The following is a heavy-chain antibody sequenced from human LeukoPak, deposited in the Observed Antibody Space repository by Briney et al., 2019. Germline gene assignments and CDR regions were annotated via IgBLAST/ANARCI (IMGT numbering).Heavy chain of an antibody. Sequence: SGTLSLTCAVSGGSISSSNWWSWVRQPPGKGLEWIGEIYHSGSTNYNPSLKSRVTISVDTSKNQFSLKLSSVTAADTAVYYCARVNDYGGNEGGVGAFDIWGQGTMVTVSS. V-gene: IGHV4-4*02. D-gene: IGHD4-23*01. J-gene: IGHJ3*02. CDR3: ARVNDYGGNEGGVGAFDI. CDR2: IYHSGST. CDR1: GGSISSSNW.